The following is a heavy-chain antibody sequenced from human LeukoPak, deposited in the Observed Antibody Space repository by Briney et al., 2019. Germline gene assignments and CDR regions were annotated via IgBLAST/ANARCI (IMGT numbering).Heavy chain of an antibody. D-gene: IGHD4-17*01. Sequence: ASVNVSCKASGGSFSSDAISWVRQAPGQGLEWMGRIIPILGIANYAQKFQGRVTITADKSTSTAYMELSSLRSEDTAVYYCARGPPPYGDFLIDYWGQGTLVTVSP. CDR2: IIPILGIA. J-gene: IGHJ4*02. CDR1: GGSFSSDA. CDR3: ARGPPPYGDFLIDY. V-gene: IGHV1-69*04.